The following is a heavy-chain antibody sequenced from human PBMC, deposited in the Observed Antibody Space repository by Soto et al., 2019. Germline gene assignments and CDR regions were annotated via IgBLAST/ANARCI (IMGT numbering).Heavy chain of an antibody. V-gene: IGHV3-74*01. CDR2: INSDGSST. Sequence: EVQLVESGGGLVQPGGSLRLSCAASGFTFSSYWMHWVRQAPGKGLVWVSRINSDGSSTSYADSVKGRLTISRDNAKNTLYLQMNSLRAEDTAVYYCARGAPITFGGVIVTEGMIDYWGQGTLVTVSS. CDR3: ARGAPITFGGVIVTEGMIDY. CDR1: GFTFSSYW. J-gene: IGHJ4*02. D-gene: IGHD3-16*02.